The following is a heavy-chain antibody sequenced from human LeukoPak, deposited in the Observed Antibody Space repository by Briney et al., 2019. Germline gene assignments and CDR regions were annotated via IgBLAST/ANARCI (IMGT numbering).Heavy chain of an antibody. CDR1: GFTFSNYG. J-gene: IGHJ4*02. CDR3: AKGPRYFDWSNLDY. CDR2: ISYDGSNK. D-gene: IGHD3-9*01. V-gene: IGHV3-30*18. Sequence: GGSLRLPCAASGFTFSNYGMHWVRQAPGKGLEWVAAISYDGSNKYYADSVKGRFSISRDNSKNTLYLQMNSLRAEDTAVYYCAKGPRYFDWSNLDYWGQGTLVIVSS.